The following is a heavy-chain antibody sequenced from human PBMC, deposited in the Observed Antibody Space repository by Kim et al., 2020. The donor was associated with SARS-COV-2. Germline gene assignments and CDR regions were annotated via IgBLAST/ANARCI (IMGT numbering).Heavy chain of an antibody. J-gene: IGHJ6*03. Sequence: GGSLRLSCAGSGFTFSTYGINWVRQAPGKGLEWVSLITGSATNTYYADAVRGRFTISRDNSKNTMFLQMSSLRAEDTAVYYCARRGAPGSYYFMDVTGK. V-gene: IGHV3-23*01. CDR3: ARRGAPGSYYFMDV. CDR2: ITGSATNT. D-gene: IGHD3-10*01. CDR1: GFTFSTYG.